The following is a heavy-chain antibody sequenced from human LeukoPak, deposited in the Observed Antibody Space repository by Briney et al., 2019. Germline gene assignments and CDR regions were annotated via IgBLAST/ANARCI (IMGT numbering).Heavy chain of an antibody. D-gene: IGHD3-9*01. CDR1: GYTFTSYG. J-gene: IGHJ6*03. V-gene: IGHV1-18*01. CDR2: ISAYNGNT. CDR3: ARDAVLRYFDWTYYYYYYMDV. Sequence: ASVKVSCKASGYTFTSYGISWVRQAPGQGLEWMGWISAYNGNTNYAQKLQGRVTMTTDTSTSTAYMELRSLRSEDTAVYYCARDAVLRYFDWTYYYYYYMDVWGKGTTVTVSS.